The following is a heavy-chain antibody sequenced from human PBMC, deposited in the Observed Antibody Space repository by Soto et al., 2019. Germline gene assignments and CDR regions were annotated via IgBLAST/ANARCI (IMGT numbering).Heavy chain of an antibody. D-gene: IGHD2-2*01. V-gene: IGHV3-48*02. J-gene: IGHJ4*01. CDR1: GFTFSSYS. CDR3: ARGPYCFSTSCSSQYFEY. CDR2: ISSSSSTI. Sequence: QPGGSLRLSCAASGFTFSSYSMNWVRQAPGKGLEWVSYISSSSSTIYYADSVKGRFTISRDNAKNSLYLQMNSLRDEDTAVYYCARGPYCFSTSCSSQYFEYWGHGSLVTVLS.